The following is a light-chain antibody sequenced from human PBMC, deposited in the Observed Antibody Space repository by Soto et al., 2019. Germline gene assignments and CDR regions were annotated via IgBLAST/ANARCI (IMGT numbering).Light chain of an antibody. CDR2: LNNDGSH. CDR3: QTWGTGMV. Sequence: QPVLTQSPSASASLGASVKLTCTLSSGHSSYAIAWHQQQPEKGPRCLMTLNNDGSHIKGDGIPDRFSGSSSGAERYLTISSLQSEDEADYYCQTWGTGMVFGGGTKLTVL. CDR1: SGHSSYA. J-gene: IGLJ2*01. V-gene: IGLV4-69*01.